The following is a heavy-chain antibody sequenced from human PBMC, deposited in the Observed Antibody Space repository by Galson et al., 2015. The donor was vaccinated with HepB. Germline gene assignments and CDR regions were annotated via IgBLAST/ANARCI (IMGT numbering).Heavy chain of an antibody. CDR3: ARSLRSFDRAPYYDGMDV. CDR1: GYTFTSYW. J-gene: IGHJ6*02. D-gene: IGHD3-9*01. CDR2: IYPGDSDT. V-gene: IGHV5-51*01. Sequence: QSGAEVKKPGESLKISCKTSGYTFTSYWIGWVRQMSGKGLEWMGIIYPGDSDTKYSPSFQGQVTISADRSINTAYLQWSSLRASDTAIYYCARSLRSFDRAPYYDGMDVWGQGTTVTVSS.